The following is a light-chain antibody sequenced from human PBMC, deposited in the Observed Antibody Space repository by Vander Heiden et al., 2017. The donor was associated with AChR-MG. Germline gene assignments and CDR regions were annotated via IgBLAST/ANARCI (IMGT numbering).Light chain of an antibody. V-gene: IGKV1-NL1*01. CDR3: QQYDRNPLT. Sequence: DIQVTQSPSSLSASVGDRVTITCRTSQGIRNALAWYQEKPGQAPKLLLYAAFRLESGVPSRFTGSGSGTEYTLTISSLQPEDFATYFCQQYDRNPLTFGGGTKVEIK. CDR2: AAF. CDR1: QGIRNA. J-gene: IGKJ4*01.